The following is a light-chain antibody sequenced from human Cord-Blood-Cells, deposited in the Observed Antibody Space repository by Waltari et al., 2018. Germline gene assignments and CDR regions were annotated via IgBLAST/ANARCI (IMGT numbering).Light chain of an antibody. Sequence: QSVLTQPPSASGTPGQRVTISCSGSSSNIGSNYAYWYQQLPGTAPKLLIHRNNRRPSGVPDRFSGSKSGTSASLAISGLRSEDEADYYCAAWDDSLSGRVFGGGTKLTVL. CDR1: SSNIGSNY. CDR2: RNN. J-gene: IGLJ3*02. CDR3: AAWDDSLSGRV. V-gene: IGLV1-47*01.